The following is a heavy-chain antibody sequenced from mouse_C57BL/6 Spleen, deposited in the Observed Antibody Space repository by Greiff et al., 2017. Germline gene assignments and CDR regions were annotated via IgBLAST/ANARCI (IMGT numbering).Heavy chain of an antibody. V-gene: IGHV1-80*01. CDR2: IYPGGGDT. J-gene: IGHJ4*01. CDR3: ARSNRDAMEY. Sequence: QVQLQQSGAELVKPGASVKLSCKASGYAFSSYWMNWVKQRPGKGLEWIGQIYPGGGDTYYNGKFKGKATLTADKSSSTAYMQLRSLTTEDCAADYCARSNRDAMEYWGQGASVTVSS. CDR1: GYAFSSYW. D-gene: IGHD2-14*01.